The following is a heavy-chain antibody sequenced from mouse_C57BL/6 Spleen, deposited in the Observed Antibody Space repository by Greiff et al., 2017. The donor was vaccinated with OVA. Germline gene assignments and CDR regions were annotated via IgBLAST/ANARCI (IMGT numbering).Heavy chain of an antibody. V-gene: IGHV1-55*01. CDR2: IYPGSGST. J-gene: IGHJ4*01. CDR3: AIYYGNVSYAMDY. CDR1: GYTFTSYW. D-gene: IGHD2-1*01. Sequence: QVQLQQPGAELVKPGASVKMSCKASGYTFTSYWITWVKQRPGQGLEWIGDIYPGSGSTNYNEKFKSKATLTVDTSSSTAYMQLSSLTSEDSAVYYCAIYYGNVSYAMDYWGQGTSVTVSS.